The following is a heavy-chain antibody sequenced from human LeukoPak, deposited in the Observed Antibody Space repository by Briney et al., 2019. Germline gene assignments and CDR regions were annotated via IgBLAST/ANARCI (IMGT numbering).Heavy chain of an antibody. CDR1: GFTFSSYG. J-gene: IGHJ4*02. CDR3: AKTSYYDFWSGYYKGRYYFDY. CDR2: ISYDGSNK. Sequence: GGSLRLSCAASGFTFSSYGMHWVRQAPGKGLEWVAVISYDGSNKYYADSVKGRFTISRDNSKNTLYLQMNSLRAEDTAVYYCAKTSYYDFWSGYYKGRYYFDYWGQGTLVTVSS. D-gene: IGHD3-3*01. V-gene: IGHV3-30*18.